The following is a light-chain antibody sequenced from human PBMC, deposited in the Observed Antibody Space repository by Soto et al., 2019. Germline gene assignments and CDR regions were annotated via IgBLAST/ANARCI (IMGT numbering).Light chain of an antibody. CDR3: QQYESYWT. CDR1: QTITNW. Sequence: DIQMTQSPSTLAASVGDRVTITCRASQTITNWLAWYQQKPGKAPKVLIYKTSSLESGVPSRFSGSGSGTEFTLTINGLQADDFATYYCQQYESYWTFGQGTKVEIK. CDR2: KTS. V-gene: IGKV1-5*03. J-gene: IGKJ1*01.